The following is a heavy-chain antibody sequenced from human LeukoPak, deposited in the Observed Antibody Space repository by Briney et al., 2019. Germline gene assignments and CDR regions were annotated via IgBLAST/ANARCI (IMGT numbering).Heavy chain of an antibody. CDR1: GFTFDVYA. CDR2: ISWNSGSI. V-gene: IGHV3-9*01. CDR3: AKDISLYYGSGSYYTSGYMDV. D-gene: IGHD3-10*01. Sequence: PGRSLRLSCAASGFTFDVYAMHWVRQAPGKGLEWVSGISWNSGSIGYADSVKGRFTISRDNAKNSLYLQMNSLRAEDTALYYCAKDISLYYGSGSYYTSGYMDVWGKGTTLTVSS. J-gene: IGHJ6*03.